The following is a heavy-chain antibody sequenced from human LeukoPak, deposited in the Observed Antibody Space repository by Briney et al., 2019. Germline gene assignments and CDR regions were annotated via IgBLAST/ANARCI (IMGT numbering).Heavy chain of an antibody. CDR2: IYHSGST. D-gene: IGHD2-15*01. Sequence: SETLSLTCAVSGYSISSDYYWGWIRQPPGKGLEWIGSIYHSGSTYYNPSLKSRVTISVDTSKNQFSLKLSSVTAADTAVYYCARDLGYCSGGSCYGPSSYYYYMDVWGKGTTVTVSS. V-gene: IGHV4-38-2*02. J-gene: IGHJ6*03. CDR1: GYSISSDYY. CDR3: ARDLGYCSGGSCYGPSSYYYYMDV.